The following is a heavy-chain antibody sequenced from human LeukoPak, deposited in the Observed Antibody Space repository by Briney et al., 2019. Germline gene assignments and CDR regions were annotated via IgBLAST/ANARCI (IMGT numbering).Heavy chain of an antibody. V-gene: IGHV4-61*02. Sequence: PSKTLSLTCTVSGGSVSSGSYYWSWIRQPAGKGLEWIGRIYTSGSTNYNPSLKSRVTISVDTSKNQFSLKLSSVTAADTAVYYCARSRIAAAGPLRGVYFDYWGQGTLVTVSS. CDR3: ARSRIAAAGPLRGVYFDY. CDR1: GGSVSSGSYY. CDR2: IYTSGST. D-gene: IGHD6-13*01. J-gene: IGHJ4*02.